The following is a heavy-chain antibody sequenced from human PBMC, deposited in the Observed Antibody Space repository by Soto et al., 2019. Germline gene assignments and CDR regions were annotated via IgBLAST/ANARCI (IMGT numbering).Heavy chain of an antibody. V-gene: IGHV4-31*03. CDR3: ARSHTTFGFYCYGLDV. CDR2: ILNSGST. D-gene: IGHD3-10*01. CDR1: GGSISSDRYF. Sequence: QVQLQASGPGLVKPSQTLSLTCTVSGGSISSDRYFWSWVRQHPGKGLEWIAYILNSGSTYFNPSLKSRVTISVDTSKSQFSLNLSSVTAADTAVYYCARSHTTFGFYCYGLDVWGQGTTVIVSS. J-gene: IGHJ6*02.